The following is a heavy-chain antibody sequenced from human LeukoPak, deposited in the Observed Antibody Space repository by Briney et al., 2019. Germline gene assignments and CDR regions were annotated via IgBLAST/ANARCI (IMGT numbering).Heavy chain of an antibody. CDR1: GFTFSSYA. CDR2: ISGSGGST. CDR3: AGSDYGDYAGAFDI. Sequence: GGSLRLSCAASGFTFSSYAMSWVRQAPGKGLEWVSAISGSGGSTYYADSVKGRFTISRDNSKNTLYLQMNSLRAEDTALYYCAGSDYGDYAGAFDIWGQGTMVTVSS. J-gene: IGHJ3*02. D-gene: IGHD4-17*01. V-gene: IGHV3-23*01.